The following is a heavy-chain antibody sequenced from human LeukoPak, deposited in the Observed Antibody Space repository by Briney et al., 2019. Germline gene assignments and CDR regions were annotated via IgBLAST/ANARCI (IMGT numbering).Heavy chain of an antibody. CDR3: ARGRSDYGDSLEWYFDY. Sequence: PSQTLSLTCTVSGGSITSGGYFWSWIRQHPGKGLECIGHISYSGSTYYTPSLKSRVTISADTSKNQYSLKLSSVTAADTAVYYCARGRSDYGDSLEWYFDYWGQGTLVTVSS. CDR2: ISYSGST. D-gene: IGHD4-17*01. CDR1: GGSITSGGYF. V-gene: IGHV4-31*03. J-gene: IGHJ4*02.